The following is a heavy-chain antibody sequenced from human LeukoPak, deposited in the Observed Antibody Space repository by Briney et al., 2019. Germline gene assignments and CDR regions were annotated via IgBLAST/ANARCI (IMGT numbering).Heavy chain of an antibody. J-gene: IGHJ5*02. V-gene: IGHV4-39*07. CDR1: GGSISSSSYY. D-gene: IGHD6-13*01. CDR2: IYHNGNT. Sequence: SETLSLTCAVSGGSISSSSYYWGWLRQPPRKGLEWIGSIYHNGNTYYNPSLKSRVTISVDTSKNEFSLKLSPVTAADTAVYYCARAYHSSWYLNWFDPWGQGTLVTVSS. CDR3: ARAYHSSWYLNWFDP.